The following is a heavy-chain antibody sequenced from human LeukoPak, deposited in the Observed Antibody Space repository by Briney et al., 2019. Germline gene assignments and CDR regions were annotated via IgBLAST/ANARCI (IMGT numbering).Heavy chain of an antibody. J-gene: IGHJ4*02. V-gene: IGHV3-23*01. CDR2: ISGSGGST. Sequence: GGSLRLSCAASGFTFSSYAMSWVRQVPGKGLEWVSAISGSGGSTYYADSVKGRFTISRDNSKNTLYLQMNSLRAEDTAVYYCAKDYLYYYDSSGYYSGYWGQGTLVTVSS. CDR3: AKDYLYYYDSSGYYSGY. D-gene: IGHD3-22*01. CDR1: GFTFSSYA.